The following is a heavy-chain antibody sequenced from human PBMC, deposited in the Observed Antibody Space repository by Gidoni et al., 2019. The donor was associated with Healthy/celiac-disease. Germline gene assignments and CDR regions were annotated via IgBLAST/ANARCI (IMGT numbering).Heavy chain of an antibody. CDR3: ARRGYSYVHYFDY. CDR2: INHSGST. Sequence: QVQLQQWGAGLLKPSETLSLTCAVYGGSFSGYYWSWIRQPPGKGLEWIGEINHSGSTNYNPSLKSRVTISVDTSKNQFSLKLSSVTAADTAVYYCARRGYSYVHYFDYWGQGTLVTVSS. D-gene: IGHD5-18*01. J-gene: IGHJ4*02. V-gene: IGHV4-34*01. CDR1: GGSFSGYY.